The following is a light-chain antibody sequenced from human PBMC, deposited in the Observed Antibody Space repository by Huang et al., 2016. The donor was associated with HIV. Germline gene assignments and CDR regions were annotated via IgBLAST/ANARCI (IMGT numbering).Light chain of an antibody. V-gene: IGKV3-11*01. Sequence: DIVLTQSPATLSLSPGERATLSCRASQSLSSYLAWYQQKPGQAPRLLIYDASNRATGIPARCSGSGSGTDFTLTISSLEPEDFAGYYCQQRSNWPPWTFGQGTKVEIK. CDR3: QQRSNWPPWT. J-gene: IGKJ1*01. CDR1: QSLSSY. CDR2: DAS.